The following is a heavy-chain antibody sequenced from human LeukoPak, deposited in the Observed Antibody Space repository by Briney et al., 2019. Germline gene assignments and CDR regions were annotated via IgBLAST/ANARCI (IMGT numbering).Heavy chain of an antibody. CDR2: ISGSGSYI. V-gene: IGHV3-21*01. J-gene: IGHJ3*02. Sequence: GGSLRLSCAASGLTFSSYSMNWVRQAPGKGLEWVSSISGSGSYINYADSVKGRFTISRDNAQNSLFLQLNSLRAEDTAVYYCARDPYSSGWYKDAFDIWGQGTMVTVSS. CDR3: ARDPYSSGWYKDAFDI. D-gene: IGHD6-19*01. CDR1: GLTFSSYS.